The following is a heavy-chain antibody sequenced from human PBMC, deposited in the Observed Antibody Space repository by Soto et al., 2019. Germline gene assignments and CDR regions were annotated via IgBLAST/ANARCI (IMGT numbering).Heavy chain of an antibody. CDR2: VYYMGAT. J-gene: IGHJ5*02. CDR1: GGSVSSDSHY. D-gene: IGHD6-13*01. CDR3: ARVAGKGWFDP. Sequence: PSETLSLTCTVSGGSVSSDSHYWSWVRQPPGKGLEWLGYVYYMGATNYNPSLRSRLTMSVDTSKNQFSLKLSSVTAADTAVYYCARVAGKGWFDPWGQGTLVTVSS. V-gene: IGHV4-61*01.